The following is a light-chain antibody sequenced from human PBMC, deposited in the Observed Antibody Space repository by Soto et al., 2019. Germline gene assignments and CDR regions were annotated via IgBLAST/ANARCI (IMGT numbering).Light chain of an antibody. J-gene: IGKJ1*01. CDR1: PSVTN. CDR2: GAS. CDR3: QQYNNWPWT. Sequence: EIVLTQSPATLSLSPGERATLSCRASPSVTNLAWYQQKPGQAPRLLIYGASTRATGIPARFSGSGSGTEFTLTISSLQSEDFAVYYCQQYNNWPWTFGQGTKVE. V-gene: IGKV3-15*01.